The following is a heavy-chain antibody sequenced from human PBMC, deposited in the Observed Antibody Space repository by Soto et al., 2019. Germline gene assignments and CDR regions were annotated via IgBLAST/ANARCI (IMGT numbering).Heavy chain of an antibody. V-gene: IGHV4-59*01. J-gene: IGHJ6*02. CDR1: GASISSSY. D-gene: IGHD3-16*01. CDR2: VYHTGAT. CDR3: ARDDAGGTKNYYYYGMDV. Sequence: ETLSLTCTVSGASISSSYWSWIRQSPERGLEWIAYVYHTGATNYNPSLKSRVTISLDTSKGQFSLNLTSLTTADTAVYYCARDDAGGTKNYYYYGMDVWGQGTTVTV.